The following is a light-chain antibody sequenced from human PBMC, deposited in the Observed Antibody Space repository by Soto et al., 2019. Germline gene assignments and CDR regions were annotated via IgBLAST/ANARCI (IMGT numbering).Light chain of an antibody. CDR3: QQSYNTPRT. J-gene: IGKJ1*01. V-gene: IGKV1-39*01. CDR2: DAS. CDR1: QSISSW. Sequence: DIQMTQSPSTLSASVGDRVTITCRASQSISSWLAWYQQKPGKVPKLLIYDASNLQSGVPSRFSGSGSGTDFTLTISSPQPEDFATYYCQQSYNTPRTFGQGPRWIS.